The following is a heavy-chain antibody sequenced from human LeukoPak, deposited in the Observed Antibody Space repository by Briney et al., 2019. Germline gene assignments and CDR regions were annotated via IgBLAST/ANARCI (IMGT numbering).Heavy chain of an antibody. Sequence: PSETLSLTCAVSGGSISSNSYYWSWIRQPPGKGLEWIGEINHSGSTNYNPSLKSRVTISVDTSKNQFSLKLSSVTAADTAVYYCAVRRRVGATYYWGQGTLVTVSS. CDR3: AVRRRVGATYY. CDR2: INHSGST. J-gene: IGHJ4*02. D-gene: IGHD1-26*01. V-gene: IGHV4-39*07. CDR1: GGSISSNSYY.